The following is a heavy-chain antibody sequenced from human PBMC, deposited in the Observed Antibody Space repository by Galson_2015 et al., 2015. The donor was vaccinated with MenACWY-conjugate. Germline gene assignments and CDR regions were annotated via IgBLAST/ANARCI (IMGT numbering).Heavy chain of an antibody. Sequence: ETLSLTCAVSGASISSTNWWSWVRQPPGKGLEWIGQIYRSGSTHYKTSLKSRATISLDKSKNQFSLSLNSVTAADTAVYYCASDSGTYPAYYYALDVWGRGTTVTVSS. CDR2: IYRSGST. V-gene: IGHV4-4*02. CDR3: ASDSGTYPAYYYALDV. CDR1: GASISSTNW. D-gene: IGHD1-26*01. J-gene: IGHJ6*02.